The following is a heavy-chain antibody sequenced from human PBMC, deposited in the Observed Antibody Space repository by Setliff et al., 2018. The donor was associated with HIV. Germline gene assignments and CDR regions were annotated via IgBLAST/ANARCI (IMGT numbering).Heavy chain of an antibody. D-gene: IGHD3-3*01. CDR1: GFTFRDYW. J-gene: IGHJ4*02. CDR2: ISPDGSEK. Sequence: PGGSLRLSCATSGFTFRDYWMTWVRQAPGGGLQWVASISPDGSEKSLVDSVMGRFTISRDNAKNSLFLQMNSLRVDDTALYYCAKGHPHSQFLEWLIFPLFYWGQGTLVTVSS. CDR3: AKGHPHSQFLEWLIFPLFY. V-gene: IGHV3-7*05.